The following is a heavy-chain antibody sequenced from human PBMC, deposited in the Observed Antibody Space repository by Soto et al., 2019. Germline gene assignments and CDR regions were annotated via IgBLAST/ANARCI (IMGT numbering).Heavy chain of an antibody. V-gene: IGHV1-8*01. CDR1: GYTFTNYD. Sequence: QVQLVQSGAEVKKPGASVKVSCKASGYTFTNYDINWVRQATGQGLEWMGWMNPNRGNTGYGQKFQGRVTMTRNTSISTAYMELSSLKSEDTAMYYCTRVGTDYYMDVWGKGTTVTVSS. CDR3: TRVGTDYYMDV. CDR2: MNPNRGNT. D-gene: IGHD1-1*01. J-gene: IGHJ6*03.